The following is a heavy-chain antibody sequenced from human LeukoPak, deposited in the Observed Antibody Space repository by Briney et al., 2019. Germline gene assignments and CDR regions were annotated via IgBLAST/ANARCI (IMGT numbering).Heavy chain of an antibody. CDR2: ISSSSSYI. V-gene: IGHV3-21*04. CDR3: AKGLYCGGDCYSFYYYYYMDV. J-gene: IGHJ6*03. CDR1: GFTFSSYS. Sequence: GGSLRLSCAASGFTFSSYSMNWVRQAPGKGLEWVSSISSSSSYIYYADSVKGRFTISRDNSKNTLYLQMNSLRAEDTAVYYCAKGLYCGGDCYSFYYYYYMDVWGKGTTVTVSS. D-gene: IGHD2-21*02.